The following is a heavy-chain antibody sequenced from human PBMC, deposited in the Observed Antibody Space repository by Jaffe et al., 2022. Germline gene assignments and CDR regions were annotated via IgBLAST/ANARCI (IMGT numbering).Heavy chain of an antibody. CDR3: ARDPLAVLDAFDI. CDR2: IKQDGSEK. Sequence: EVQLVESGGGLVQPGGSLRLSCAASGFTFSSYWMSWVRQAPGKGLEWVANIKQDGSEKYYVDSVKGRFTISRDNAKNSLYLQMNSLRAEDTAVYYCARDPLAVLDAFDIWGQGTMVTVSS. CDR1: GFTFSSYW. D-gene: IGHD6-19*01. V-gene: IGHV3-7*01. J-gene: IGHJ3*02.